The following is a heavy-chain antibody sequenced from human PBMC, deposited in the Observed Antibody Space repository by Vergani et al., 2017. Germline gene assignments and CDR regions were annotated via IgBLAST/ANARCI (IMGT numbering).Heavy chain of an antibody. V-gene: IGHV1-24*01. Sequence: QVQLVQSGAEVRKPGASVQVSCPVSGYTLPELSMQWVRQAPGQGLEWMGGFDPEDGETIYAQQFQGRVTMTEDTSTDTAYMELSSLRSEDTAVYYCATADTYYYDSSGHGRGWFFGYWGQGTLVTVAS. J-gene: IGHJ4*02. CDR3: ATADTYYYDSSGHGRGWFFGY. CDR1: GYTLPELS. CDR2: FDPEDGET. D-gene: IGHD3-22*01.